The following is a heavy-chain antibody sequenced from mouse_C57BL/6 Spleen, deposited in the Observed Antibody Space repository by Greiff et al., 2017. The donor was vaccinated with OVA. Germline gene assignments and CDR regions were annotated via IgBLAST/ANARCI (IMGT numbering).Heavy chain of an antibody. V-gene: IGHV1-55*01. CDR2: IYPGSGST. Sequence: VQLQQSGAELVKPGASVKMSCKASGYTFTSYWITWVKQRPGQGLEWIGDIYPGSGSTNYNEKFKSKATLTVDTSSSTAYMQLSSLTSEDSAVYYCARGGNYGNYGWFAYWGQGTLVTVSA. CDR3: ARGGNYGNYGWFAY. D-gene: IGHD2-1*01. J-gene: IGHJ3*01. CDR1: GYTFTSYW.